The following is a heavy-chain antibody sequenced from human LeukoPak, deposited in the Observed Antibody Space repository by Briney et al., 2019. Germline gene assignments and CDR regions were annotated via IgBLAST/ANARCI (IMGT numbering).Heavy chain of an antibody. CDR3: ARGVRYYYDSSGSAVDYYYYMDV. CDR1: GYTFISYY. V-gene: IGHV1-46*01. D-gene: IGHD3-22*01. CDR2: INPSGGST. Sequence: ASVKVSCKASGYTFISYYMHWVRQAPGQGLEWMGIINPSGGSTSHAQKFQGRVTMTRDTSTSTVYMELSSLRSEDTAVYYCARGVRYYYDSSGSAVDYYYYMDVWGKGTTVTVSS. J-gene: IGHJ6*03.